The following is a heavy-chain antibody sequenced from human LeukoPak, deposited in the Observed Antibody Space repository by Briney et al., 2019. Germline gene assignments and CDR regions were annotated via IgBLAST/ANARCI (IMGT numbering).Heavy chain of an antibody. CDR3: AREEPYYYGSGSRIDY. D-gene: IGHD3-10*01. CDR2: ISSSSSYI. Sequence: GGSLRLPCAASGFTFSSYSMNWVRQAPGKGLEWVSSISSSSSYIYYPDSVKGRFTISRDNAKNSLYLQMNSLRAEDTAVYYCAREEPYYYGSGSRIDYWGQGTLVTVSS. J-gene: IGHJ4*02. V-gene: IGHV3-21*01. CDR1: GFTFSSYS.